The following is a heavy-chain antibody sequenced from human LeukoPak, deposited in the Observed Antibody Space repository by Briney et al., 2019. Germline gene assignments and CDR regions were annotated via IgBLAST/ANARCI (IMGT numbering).Heavy chain of an antibody. J-gene: IGHJ4*02. D-gene: IGHD6-19*01. CDR1: A. CDR3: AKFPPGIAVAGTYYFDY. CDR2: ISGSGGST. Sequence: AMSWVXXXPGKGLEWVSAISGSGGSTYYADSVKGRFTISRDNSKNTLYLQMNSLRAEDTAVYYCAKFPPGIAVAGTYYFDYWGQGTLVTVSS. V-gene: IGHV3-23*01.